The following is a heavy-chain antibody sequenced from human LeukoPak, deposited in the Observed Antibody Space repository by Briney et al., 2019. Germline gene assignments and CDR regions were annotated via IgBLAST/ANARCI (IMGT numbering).Heavy chain of an antibody. Sequence: GGSLRLSCAASGFTFDDCTMHWVRQAPGKGLESVSLISWDGGSTYYADSVKGRFTISRDNSKNSLYLQMNSLRTEDTALYYCAKAEPAAVHMMDVWGKGTTVTVSS. J-gene: IGHJ6*04. CDR2: ISWDGGST. CDR1: GFTFDDCT. D-gene: IGHD1-14*01. V-gene: IGHV3-43*01. CDR3: AKAEPAAVHMMDV.